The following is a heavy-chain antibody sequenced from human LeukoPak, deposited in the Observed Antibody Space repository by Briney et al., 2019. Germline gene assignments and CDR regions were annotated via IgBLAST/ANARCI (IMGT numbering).Heavy chain of an antibody. D-gene: IGHD2-21*01. CDR2: IYYSGST. CDR3: VRGSTLRHYQY. V-gene: IGHV4-39*01. Sequence: SSETLSLTCTVSGGSISSTTYCWGWIRRPPGKGLEWIGSIYYSGSTYYNPSLKSRGTVSVATSKNQFSLNLSSVTAADTAVYYCVRGSTLRHYQYWGQGTLVTVSS. J-gene: IGHJ4*02. CDR1: GGSISSTTYC.